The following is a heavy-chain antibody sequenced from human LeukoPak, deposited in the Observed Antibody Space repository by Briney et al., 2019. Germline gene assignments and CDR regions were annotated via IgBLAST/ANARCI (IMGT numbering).Heavy chain of an antibody. J-gene: IGHJ1*01. CDR3: ARHFIGYYVSSGYVQH. D-gene: IGHD3-22*01. CDR2: IYYSGST. V-gene: IGHV4-39*01. CDR1: SGSISSSSYY. Sequence: SETLSLTCSVSSGSISSSSYYWGWIRQPPGKGLEWIGSIYYSGSTNYNPSLKSRVTISIDTSKNQFSLKLASVTAADTAVYYCARHFIGYYVSSGYVQHWGQGTLVTVSS.